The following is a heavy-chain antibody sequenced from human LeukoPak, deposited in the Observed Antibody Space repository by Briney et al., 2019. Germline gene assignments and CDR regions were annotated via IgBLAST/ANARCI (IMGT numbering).Heavy chain of an antibody. CDR2: IWYDGSNK. CDR3: AKNKLEYYDILTGYYGGYYYYGMDV. Sequence: PGGSLRLSCAASGFTFSSYGMHWVRQAPGKGLEWVAVIWYDGSNKYYADSVKGRFTISRDNSKNTLYLQMNSLRAEDTAVYYCAKNKLEYYDILTGYYGGYYYYGMDVWGQGTTVTVSS. V-gene: IGHV3-33*06. J-gene: IGHJ6*02. D-gene: IGHD3-9*01. CDR1: GFTFSSYG.